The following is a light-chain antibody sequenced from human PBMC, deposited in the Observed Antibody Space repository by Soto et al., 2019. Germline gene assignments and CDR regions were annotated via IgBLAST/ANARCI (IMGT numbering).Light chain of an antibody. J-gene: IGKJ1*01. CDR1: QGITKW. V-gene: IGKV1-5*03. Sequence: DIQMTQSPSTLSASVGDRFTITSRASQGITKWLAWFQQKPGKAPKLLIYKASSLESGVTSRFSGSGYETEFTITISSLQTDDFATYYCQQYNSYPRTFGQGTKVDIK. CDR3: QQYNSYPRT. CDR2: KAS.